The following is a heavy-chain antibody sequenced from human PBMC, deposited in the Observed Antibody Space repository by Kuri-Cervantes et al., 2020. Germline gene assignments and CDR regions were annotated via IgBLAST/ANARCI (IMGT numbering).Heavy chain of an antibody. CDR1: GYTFTSYD. V-gene: IGHV1-8*02. CDR3: ARAPVVPAAMPGWFDP. D-gene: IGHD2-2*01. Sequence: ASVKVSCKASGYTFTSYDINWVRQATGQGLEWMGWMNPNSGNTGYAQKFQGRVTMTRNTSISTAYMELSRLRSDDTAVYYCARAPVVPAAMPGWFDPWGQGTLVTVSS. CDR2: MNPNSGNT. J-gene: IGHJ5*02.